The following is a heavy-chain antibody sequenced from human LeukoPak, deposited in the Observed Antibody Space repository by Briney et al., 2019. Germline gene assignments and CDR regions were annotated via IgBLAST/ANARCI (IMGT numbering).Heavy chain of an antibody. Sequence: PSETLSLTCTVSGGSISTSRYYWGWIRQPPGKGLEWIESIFYSGSTYYNPSLKSRVTISVDTSKKQFSLKLSSVTAADTAVYYCARTVGEPGAEYFQHWGQGTLVTVSS. J-gene: IGHJ1*01. D-gene: IGHD3-10*01. V-gene: IGHV4-39*01. CDR1: GGSISTSRYY. CDR3: ARTVGEPGAEYFQH. CDR2: IFYSGST.